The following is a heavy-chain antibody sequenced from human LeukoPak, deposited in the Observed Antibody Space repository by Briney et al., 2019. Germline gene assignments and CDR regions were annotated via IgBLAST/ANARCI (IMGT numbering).Heavy chain of an antibody. D-gene: IGHD6-13*01. CDR3: ARPSMNLTAAGAFDV. V-gene: IGHV4-39*07. CDR1: GGSISSSSYY. Sequence: SSETLSLTCTVSGGSISSSSYYWGWIRQPPEKGLEWIGSFYYTGSTYYNPSLKSRVTVSIDTSKNQFSLKLNSVTAADTAVYYCARPSMNLTAAGAFDVWGQGTMVTVSS. J-gene: IGHJ3*01. CDR2: FYYTGST.